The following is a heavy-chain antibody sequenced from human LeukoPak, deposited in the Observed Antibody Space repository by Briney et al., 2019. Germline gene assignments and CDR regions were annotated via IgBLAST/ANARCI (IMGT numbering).Heavy chain of an antibody. CDR3: ARAGVDFWSGYDFDY. CDR1: GGSISSYY. V-gene: IGHV4-59*01. Sequence: SETLSLTCTVSGGSISSYYWSWIRQPPGKGLEWIGYIYYSGSTNYNPSLKSRVTISVDTSKNQFSLKLSSVTAADTAVYYCARAGVDFWSGYDFDYWGQGTLVTVSS. J-gene: IGHJ4*02. CDR2: IYYSGST. D-gene: IGHD3-3*01.